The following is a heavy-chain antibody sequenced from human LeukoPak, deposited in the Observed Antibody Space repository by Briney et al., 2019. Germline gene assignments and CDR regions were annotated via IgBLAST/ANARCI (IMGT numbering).Heavy chain of an antibody. D-gene: IGHD3-22*01. Sequence: SETLSLTCAVSGGSISSYYWSWIRQPPGKGLEWIGYIYYSGSTNYNPSLKSRVTISVDTSKNQFSLKLSSVTAADTAVYYCARARTRRGNYYDAAYDAFDIWGRGTMVTVSS. J-gene: IGHJ3*02. CDR2: IYYSGST. CDR1: GGSISSYY. CDR3: ARARTRRGNYYDAAYDAFDI. V-gene: IGHV4-59*01.